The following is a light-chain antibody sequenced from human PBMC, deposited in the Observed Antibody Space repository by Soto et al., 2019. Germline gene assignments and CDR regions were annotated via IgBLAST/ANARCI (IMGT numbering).Light chain of an antibody. CDR1: SSNIGSNT. CDR2: GNN. V-gene: IGLV1-44*01. J-gene: IGLJ3*02. Sequence: QSVLTQPPSASGTPGQRVTISCSGSSSNIGSNTVNWYQQLPGTAPKLLIFGNNQRPSGVPDRFSGSRSGTSAPLAISGLQSEHEADYYCAAWDDSLNGWVFGGGTKLTVL. CDR3: AAWDDSLNGWV.